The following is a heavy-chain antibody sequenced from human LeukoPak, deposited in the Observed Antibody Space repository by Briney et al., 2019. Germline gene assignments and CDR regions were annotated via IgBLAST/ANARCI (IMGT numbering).Heavy chain of an antibody. CDR2: VNGDGSST. D-gene: IGHD3-16*01. V-gene: IGHV3-74*01. CDR1: GFTFSSCW. Sequence: GGSLRLSCAASGFTFSSCWMHWVRQAPGKGLVWVSRVNGDGSSTTYADSVKGRFTIFRDNAMSTLYLQVNSLRAEGTAVYYCVRDLAYAGDYWGQGTLVTVSS. J-gene: IGHJ4*02. CDR3: VRDLAYAGDY.